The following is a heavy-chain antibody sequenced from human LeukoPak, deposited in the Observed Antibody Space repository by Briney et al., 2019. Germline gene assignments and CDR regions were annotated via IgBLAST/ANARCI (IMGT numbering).Heavy chain of an antibody. CDR1: GYTFTSYG. Sequence: GASVKVSCKASGYTFTSYGISWVRQAPGQGLEWMGWISAYNGNTNYAQKLQGRVTMTTDTSTSTAYMELSSLRSEDTAVYYCAIGYCSGGSCYAYYFDYWGQGTLVTVSS. CDR3: AIGYCSGGSCYAYYFDY. CDR2: ISAYNGNT. D-gene: IGHD2-15*01. J-gene: IGHJ4*02. V-gene: IGHV1-18*01.